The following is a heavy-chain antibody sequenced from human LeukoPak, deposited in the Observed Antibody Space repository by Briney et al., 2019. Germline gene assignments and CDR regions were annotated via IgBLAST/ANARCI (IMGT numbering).Heavy chain of an antibody. D-gene: IGHD3-22*01. CDR2: IYYSGST. CDR3: ARRDDSSGFGFDY. CDR1: GGSISSYY. V-gene: IGHV4-59*01. J-gene: IGHJ4*02. Sequence: SETLSLTCTVSGGSISSYYWSWIRQPPGKGLEWIGYIYYSGSTNYNPSLKRRVTISVDTSKNQFSLKLSSVTAADTAVYSCARRDDSSGFGFDYWGQGTLVTVSS.